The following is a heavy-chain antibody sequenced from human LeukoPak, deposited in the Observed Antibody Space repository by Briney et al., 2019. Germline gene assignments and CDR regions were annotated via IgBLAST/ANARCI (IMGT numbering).Heavy chain of an antibody. CDR2: ISGSAATI. Sequence: PGGSLRLSCAASGFTFSNYGMTWVRQAPGKGLEWVSSISGSAATISYADSVKGRFTISRDNSKNTLYLQMNSLRAEDTAVYYCAKGRSSWAAFDYWGQGTLVTVSS. CDR1: GFTFSNYG. J-gene: IGHJ4*02. V-gene: IGHV3-23*01. D-gene: IGHD6-13*01. CDR3: AKGRSSWAAFDY.